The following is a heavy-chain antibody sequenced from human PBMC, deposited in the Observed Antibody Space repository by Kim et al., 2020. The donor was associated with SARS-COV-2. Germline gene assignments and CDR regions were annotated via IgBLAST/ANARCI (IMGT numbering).Heavy chain of an antibody. D-gene: IGHD3-10*01. CDR2: INPNSGGT. Sequence: ASVKVSCKASGYTFTGYYMHWVRQAPGQGLEWMGWINPNSGGTSYAQKFQGRVTMTRDTSISTAYMELSRLRSDDTAVYYCARGWGYYGSGSYNYWGQGTLVTVSS. CDR1: GYTFTGYY. V-gene: IGHV1-2*02. CDR3: ARGWGYYGSGSYNY. J-gene: IGHJ4*02.